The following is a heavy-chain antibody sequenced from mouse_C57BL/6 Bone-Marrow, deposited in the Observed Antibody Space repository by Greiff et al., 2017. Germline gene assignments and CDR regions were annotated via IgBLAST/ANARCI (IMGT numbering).Heavy chain of an antibody. CDR2: IDPSDSYP. V-gene: IGHV1-69*01. Sequence: QVQLQQPGAELVMPGASVKLSCKASGYTFPSYWMHWVKQRPGQGLAWIGEIDPSDSYPNYNQKFKGKSTLTVDKSASTAYMQLSSLTSEDSAVYYCARSSCFADWGQGTLVTVSA. CDR1: GYTFPSYW. CDR3: ARSSCFAD. J-gene: IGHJ3*01.